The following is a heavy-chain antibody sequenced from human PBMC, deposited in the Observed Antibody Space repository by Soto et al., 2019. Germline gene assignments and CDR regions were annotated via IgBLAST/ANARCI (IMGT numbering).Heavy chain of an antibody. D-gene: IGHD5-12*01. J-gene: IGHJ4*02. CDR2: IYYTGST. V-gene: IGHV4-31*03. Sequence: SETLSLTCSVSGASIRSGGYYWSWLRQSPGKGLEWIGHIYYTGSTFYSPSLKSRLTISLDTSKNQFSLDLRSVTAADTAMYYCPRIEMASIKWGRGNLVT. CDR1: GASIRSGGYY. CDR3: PRIEMASIK.